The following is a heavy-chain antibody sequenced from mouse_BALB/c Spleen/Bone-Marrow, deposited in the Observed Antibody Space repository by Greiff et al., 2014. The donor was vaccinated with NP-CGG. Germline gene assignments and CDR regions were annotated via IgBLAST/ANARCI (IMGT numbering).Heavy chain of an antibody. D-gene: IGHD2-4*01. V-gene: IGHV3-8*02. CDR2: ISYSGST. CDR3: ARIYYDSHWYFDV. CDR1: GDSITSGY. J-gene: IGHJ1*01. Sequence: DVQLVESGPSLVKPSQTLSLTCSVTGDSITSGYWNWIRKFPGNKLEYMGYISYSGSTYYNPSLKSRISITRDTSKNQYYLQLNSVTTEDTATYYCARIYYDSHWYFDVWGAGTTVAVSS.